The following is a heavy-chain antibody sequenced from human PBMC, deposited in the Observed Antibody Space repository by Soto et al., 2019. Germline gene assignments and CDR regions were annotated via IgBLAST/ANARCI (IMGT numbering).Heavy chain of an antibody. V-gene: IGHV3-33*01. D-gene: IGHD6-13*01. CDR3: ARDWWEEPAGKETVSQFDY. CDR1: GFAFSNYG. Sequence: QVHLVESGGGVVQPGRSLTLSCTASGFAFSNYGIHWVRQAPGRGLEWVAVIWSDGTKKFYAGSVRGRFTISRDNSKKPIYLPMKRPRAEDTAVYYCARDWWEEPAGKETVSQFDYWGQGTLVTVSS. CDR2: IWSDGTKK. J-gene: IGHJ4*02.